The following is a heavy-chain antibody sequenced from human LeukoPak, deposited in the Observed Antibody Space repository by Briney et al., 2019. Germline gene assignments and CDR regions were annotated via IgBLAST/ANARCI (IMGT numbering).Heavy chain of an antibody. CDR1: GYTFTGYY. V-gene: IGHV1-2*06. J-gene: IGHJ4*02. CDR3: ARIYDVWSGHAFDY. Sequence: ASVKVSCKASGYTFTGYYMHWVRQAPGQGLEWMGRINPNSGGTNYAQKFQGRVTMTRDTSISTAYMELSRLRSDDTAVYYCARIYDVWSGHAFDYWGQGTLVTVSS. CDR2: INPNSGGT. D-gene: IGHD3-3*01.